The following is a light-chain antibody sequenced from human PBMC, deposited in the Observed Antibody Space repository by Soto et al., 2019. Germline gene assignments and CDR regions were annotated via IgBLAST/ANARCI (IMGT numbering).Light chain of an antibody. CDR2: DVT. Sequence: QSVLTQPASVSGSPGQSITISCTGTSSDVGGYNYVSWYQQHPVKAPKLMIYDVTNRPSGVSDRFSGSKSDNTASLTISGLQAEDEADYYCSSYTRSSTPYVFGTGTKVTVL. CDR3: SSYTRSSTPYV. CDR1: SSDVGGYNY. V-gene: IGLV2-14*01. J-gene: IGLJ1*01.